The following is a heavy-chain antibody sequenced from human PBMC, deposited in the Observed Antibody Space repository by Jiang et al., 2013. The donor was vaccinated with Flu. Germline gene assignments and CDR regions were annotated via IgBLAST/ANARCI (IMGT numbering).Heavy chain of an antibody. CDR2: ISSDGSNK. Sequence: VQLLESGGGVVQPGRSLRLSCAASGFTFSCYAMHWVRQAPGKGLEWVASISSDGSNKYYADSVTGRFTISRDNSKSTLFLQMNSLRSEDTAVYYCARGTMGTAGLDYWGQGTLVTVSS. D-gene: IGHD5-18*01. J-gene: IGHJ4*02. CDR1: GFTFSCYA. V-gene: IGHV3-30*04. CDR3: ARGTMGTAGLDY.